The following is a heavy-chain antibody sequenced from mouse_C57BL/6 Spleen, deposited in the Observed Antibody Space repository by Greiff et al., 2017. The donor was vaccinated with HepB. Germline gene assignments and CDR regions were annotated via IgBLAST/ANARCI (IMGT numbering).Heavy chain of an antibody. CDR1: GFTFSDYY. D-gene: IGHD2-1*01. V-gene: IGHV5-16*01. CDR3: ARDGNSYAMDY. Sequence: LVESEGGLVQPGSSMKLSCTASGFTFSDYYMAWVRQVPEKGLEWVANINYDGSSTYYLDSLKSRFIISRDNAKNILYLQMSSLKSEDTATYYCARDGNSYAMDYWGQGTSVTVSS. CDR2: INYDGSST. J-gene: IGHJ4*01.